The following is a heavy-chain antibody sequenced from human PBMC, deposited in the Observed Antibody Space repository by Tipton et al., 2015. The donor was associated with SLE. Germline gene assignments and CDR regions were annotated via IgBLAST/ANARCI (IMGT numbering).Heavy chain of an antibody. D-gene: IGHD6-13*01. CDR2: ISYTGRT. J-gene: IGHJ4*02. Sequence: TLSLTCTVSGDSINNYYWSWIRQPPGKGLEWIAYISYTGRTKCNPSLESRVTISVDTSKNRFSLNLSSVTAADTAVYYCARVRRDSSSWGLDYWGQGTLITVSS. CDR1: GDSINNYY. V-gene: IGHV4-59*01. CDR3: ARVRRDSSSWGLDY.